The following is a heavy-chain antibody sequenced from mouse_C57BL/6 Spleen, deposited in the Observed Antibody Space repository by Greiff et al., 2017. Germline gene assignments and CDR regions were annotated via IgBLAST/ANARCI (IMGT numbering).Heavy chain of an antibody. J-gene: IGHJ3*01. V-gene: IGHV1-9*01. CDR1: GYTFTGYW. CDR3: ARWGAYYSNYPFAY. Sequence: QVQLQQSGAELMKPGASVKLSCKATGYTFTGYWIEWVKQRPGHGLEWIGEILPGIGSTNYNEKFKGKATFTADTSSNTAYMQLSSLTTEDSAIYYCARWGAYYSNYPFAYWGQGTLVTVSA. CDR2: ILPGIGST. D-gene: IGHD2-5*01.